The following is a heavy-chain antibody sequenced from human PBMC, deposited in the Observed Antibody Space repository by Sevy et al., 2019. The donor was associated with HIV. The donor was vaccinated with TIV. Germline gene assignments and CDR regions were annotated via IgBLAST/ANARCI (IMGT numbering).Heavy chain of an antibody. D-gene: IGHD1-26*01. J-gene: IGHJ5*02. CDR1: GFTFSSYA. CDR3: ARVRVGARGNWFDP. CDR2: ISYDGSNK. V-gene: IGHV3-30-3*01. Sequence: GGSLRLSCAASGFTFSSYAMHWVRQAPGKGLEWVAVISYDGSNKYYADSVKDRFTISRDNSKNTLYLQMNSLRAEDTAGYYCARVRVGARGNWFDPWGQGTLVTVSS.